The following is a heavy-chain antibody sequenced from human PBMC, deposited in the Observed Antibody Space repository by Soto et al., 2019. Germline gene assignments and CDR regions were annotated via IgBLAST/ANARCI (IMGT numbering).Heavy chain of an antibody. CDR1: GFTFSSYS. J-gene: IGHJ5*02. CDR3: ARGSTWGTARFDP. Sequence: EVQLVESGGGLVQPGGSLRLSCAASGFTFSSYSMNWVRQAPGKGLEWVSYISSSSTIYYADSVKGRFTIFRDNAKNSLFLQMNSLRDGDTAVYYCARGSTWGTARFDPWGQGTLVTVSS. CDR2: ISSSSTI. V-gene: IGHV3-48*02. D-gene: IGHD3-16*01.